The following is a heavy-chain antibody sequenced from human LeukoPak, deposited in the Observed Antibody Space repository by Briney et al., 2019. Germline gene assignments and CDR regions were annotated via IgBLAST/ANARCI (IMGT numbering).Heavy chain of an antibody. CDR1: GYTFISYG. J-gene: IGHJ4*02. CDR3: AREEADSGSYYVDY. D-gene: IGHD1-26*01. CDR2: ISTYNGNT. V-gene: IGHV1-18*01. Sequence: GASVKVSCKTSGYTFISYGINWVRQAPGQGLEWMGWISTYNGNTNFAQKFQARVTMTTDTSTSTAYMELRSLRSDDTAVYYCAREEADSGSYYVDYWGQGTLVTVSA.